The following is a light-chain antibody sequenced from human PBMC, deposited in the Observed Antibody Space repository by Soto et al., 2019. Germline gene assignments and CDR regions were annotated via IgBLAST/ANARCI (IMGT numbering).Light chain of an antibody. V-gene: IGKV3-11*01. J-gene: IGKJ4*01. Sequence: EIVLPQSPATLSLSPGERATLSCRASQSVSSYLAWYQQKPGQAPRLLIYDASNRATGIPARFSGSGSGTDFTLTISSLEPEYFAVYYCQQRSNWLSLTFGGGTKVEIK. CDR2: DAS. CDR1: QSVSSY. CDR3: QQRSNWLSLT.